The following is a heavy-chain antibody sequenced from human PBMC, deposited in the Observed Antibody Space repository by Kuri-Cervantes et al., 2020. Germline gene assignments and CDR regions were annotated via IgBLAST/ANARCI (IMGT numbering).Heavy chain of an antibody. CDR1: GYTFTGYY. J-gene: IGHJ5*02. CDR3: ARVPRIAVAGRTPQGINWFDP. Sequence: ASVKVSCKASGYTFTGYYMHWVRQAPGQGLEWMGWINPNSGGTNYAQKFQGRVTMTRDTSISTAYMELSSLRSEDTAVYYCARVPRIAVAGRTPQGINWFDPWGQGTLVTVSS. CDR2: INPNSGGT. V-gene: IGHV1-2*02. D-gene: IGHD6-19*01.